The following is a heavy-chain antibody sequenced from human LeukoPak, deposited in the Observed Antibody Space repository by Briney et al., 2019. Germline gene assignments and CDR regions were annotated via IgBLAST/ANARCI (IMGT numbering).Heavy chain of an antibody. CDR1: GGSISSTSYY. CDR3: TREALLAAAGEFDY. J-gene: IGHJ4*02. V-gene: IGHV4-39*07. CDR2: IYYSGST. Sequence: SETLSLTCTVSGGSISSTSYYWGWIRQPPGKGLDWIGSIYYSGSTYYNPSLKSRVTISVDTSKNHFSLKLSSVTAADTAVYYCTREALLAAAGEFDYWGQGTLVTVSS. D-gene: IGHD6-13*01.